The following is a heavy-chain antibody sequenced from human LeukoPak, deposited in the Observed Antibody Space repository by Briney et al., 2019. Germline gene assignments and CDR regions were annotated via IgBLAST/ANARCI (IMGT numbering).Heavy chain of an antibody. J-gene: IGHJ4*02. D-gene: IGHD2-15*01. CDR2: IYYSGST. CDR3: ARISVVVVAATTVDY. V-gene: IGHV4-39*07. Sequence: ASETLSLTCTVSGGSISSSSYYWGWIRQPPGKGLEWIGSIYYSGSTYYNPSLKSRVTISVDTSKNQFSLKLSSVTAADTAVYYCARISVVVVAATTVDYWGQGTLVTVSS. CDR1: GGSISSSSYY.